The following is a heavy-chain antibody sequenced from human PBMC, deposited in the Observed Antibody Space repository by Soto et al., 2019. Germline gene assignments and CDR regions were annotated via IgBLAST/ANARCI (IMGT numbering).Heavy chain of an antibody. CDR1: GFSLSTSGMC. J-gene: IGHJ6*03. CDR2: IDWDDDK. Sequence: PTLVNPTQTLTLTCTFSGFSLSTSGMCVSWIRQPPGKALEWLARIDWDDDKYYSTSLKTRLTISKDTSKNQVVLTMTNMDPVDTATYYCARTTGIAAAGTYYMDVCGKWTTVTVSS. V-gene: IGHV2-70*11. CDR3: ARTTGIAAAGTYYMDV. D-gene: IGHD6-13*01.